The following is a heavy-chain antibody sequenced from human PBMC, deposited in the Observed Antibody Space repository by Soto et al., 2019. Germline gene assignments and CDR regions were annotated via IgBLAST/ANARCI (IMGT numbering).Heavy chain of an antibody. J-gene: IGHJ4*02. D-gene: IGHD2-15*01. CDR3: ARDRQKALVVVAATGGFDY. CDR1: GFTFSSYS. CDR2: ISFAGNNK. Sequence: QVQLVESGGGVVQPGRSLRLSCAVSGFTFSSYSMHWVRQDPDMGLEWVAFISFAGNNKYYADSVKGRFTISRDNSNNMVYLEMNSLRPDDPAVYYCARDRQKALVVVAATGGFDYWGQGTPVTVSS. V-gene: IGHV3-30*04.